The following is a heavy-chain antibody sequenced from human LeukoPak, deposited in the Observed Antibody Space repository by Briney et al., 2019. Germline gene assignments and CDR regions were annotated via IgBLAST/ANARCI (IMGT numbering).Heavy chain of an antibody. CDR2: INHSGST. J-gene: IGHJ4*02. CDR3: ARDFDYYDSSGYYLAY. Sequence: SETLSLTCTVSDYSISSYYWSWIRQPPGKGLEWIGEINHSGSTNYNPSLKSRVTISVDTSKNQLSLKLSSVTAADTAVYYCARDFDYYDSSGYYLAYWGQGTLVTVSS. V-gene: IGHV4-34*01. D-gene: IGHD3-22*01. CDR1: DYSISSYY.